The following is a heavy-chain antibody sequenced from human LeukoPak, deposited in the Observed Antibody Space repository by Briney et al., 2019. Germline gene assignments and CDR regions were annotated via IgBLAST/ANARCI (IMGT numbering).Heavy chain of an antibody. CDR1: GFTFSSYG. CDR3: AKDGEPMVRGVIIY. V-gene: IGHV3-30*18. D-gene: IGHD3-10*01. Sequence: PGGSLRLSCAASGFTFSSYGMHWVRQAPGKGLEWVAVISYDGSNKYYADSVKGRFTISRDNSKNTLYLQMNSLRAEDTAVYYCAKDGEPMVRGVIIYWGQGTLVTVSS. CDR2: ISYDGSNK. J-gene: IGHJ4*02.